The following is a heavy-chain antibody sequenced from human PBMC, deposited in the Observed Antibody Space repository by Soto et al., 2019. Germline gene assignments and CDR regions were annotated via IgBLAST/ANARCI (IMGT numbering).Heavy chain of an antibody. CDR1: GGTFSMDA. CDR2: IIPTSGTA. J-gene: IGHJ6*02. Sequence: SVKVSCKASGGTFSMDAFSGVLRSPVQWLEWMGGIIPTSGTADYAQKFQGRATITADESTSTAYMELSSLTSEDTAVYFCARGQGYCSGGICYYYYYGMDVWGQGTTVTVSS. V-gene: IGHV1-69*13. CDR3: ARGQGYCSGGICYYYYYGMDV. D-gene: IGHD2-15*01.